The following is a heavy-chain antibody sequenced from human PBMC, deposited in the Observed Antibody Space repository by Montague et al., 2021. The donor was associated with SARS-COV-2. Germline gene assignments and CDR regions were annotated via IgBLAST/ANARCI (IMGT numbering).Heavy chain of an antibody. CDR1: GFTFSSYS. Sequence: SLRLSCAASGFTFSSYSMNWVRQAPGKGLEWVSSISSSSSYIYYADSVKGRFTISRDNAKNSLYLQMNSLRAEDTAVYYCARDSGRYYDFRSGYYNSHYYYYMDVWGKGTTVTVSS. V-gene: IGHV3-21*01. D-gene: IGHD3-3*01. J-gene: IGHJ6*03. CDR2: ISSSSSYI. CDR3: ARDSGRYYDFRSGYYNSHYYYYMDV.